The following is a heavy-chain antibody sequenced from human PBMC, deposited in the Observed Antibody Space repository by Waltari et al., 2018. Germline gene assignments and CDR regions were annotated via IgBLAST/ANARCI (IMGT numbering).Heavy chain of an antibody. Sequence: EVQLLESGGGLVQPGGSLRLSCEASGFPFTNYAMNRVRQAPGKGTEWVSAISGSGESTYYADSVKGRFSISRDNPKNTLYLQMSSLRAEDTAVYYCAKGTNMVITHSYFDCWGQGILVTVSS. J-gene: IGHJ4*02. CDR1: GFPFTNYA. D-gene: IGHD2-21*01. CDR2: ISGSGEST. CDR3: AKGTNMVITHSYFDC. V-gene: IGHV3-23*01.